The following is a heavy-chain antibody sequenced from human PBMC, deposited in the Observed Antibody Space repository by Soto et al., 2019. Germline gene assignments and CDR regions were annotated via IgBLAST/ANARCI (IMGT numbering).Heavy chain of an antibody. J-gene: IGHJ4*02. Sequence: VQLVESGGGLVKPGGSLRLSCAASGFTFSSYSMNWVRQAPGKGLEWVSSISSSSSYIYYADSVKGRFTISRDNAKNSLYLQMNSLRAEDTAVYYCARDGSAGYSYGSLDYWGQGTLVTVSS. D-gene: IGHD5-18*01. CDR2: ISSSSSYI. CDR1: GFTFSSYS. CDR3: ARDGSAGYSYGSLDY. V-gene: IGHV3-21*01.